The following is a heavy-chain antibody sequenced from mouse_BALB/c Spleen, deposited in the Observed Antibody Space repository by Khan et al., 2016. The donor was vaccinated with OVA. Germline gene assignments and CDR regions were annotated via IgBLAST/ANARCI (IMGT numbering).Heavy chain of an antibody. V-gene: IGHV5-6*01. D-gene: IGHD4-1*01. CDR2: ISSGGDYT. CDR1: GFTFSSYS. Sequence: EVELVESGGDLVKPGGSLKLSCAASGFTFSSYSMSWVRQTPDKRLEWVASISSGGDYTYYPDSVKGRFTISRDKAKNTLYLQMSDLKSEDTAMYYCADHLTGSCAYGGQGTLVTVSA. J-gene: IGHJ3*01. CDR3: ADHLTGSCAY.